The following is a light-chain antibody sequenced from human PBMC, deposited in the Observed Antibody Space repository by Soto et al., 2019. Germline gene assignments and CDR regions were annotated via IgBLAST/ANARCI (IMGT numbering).Light chain of an antibody. V-gene: IGKV1-39*01. CDR2: AAS. CDR3: QQTFSAPVT. CDR1: QSISSN. Sequence: DIQMTQSPSSLSASVGDRVTITCRASQSISSNLNWYQQKPGEAPKILIHAASTLQSGVPSRFSGRGSGPDFSLTISSLTPEDFATYYCQQTFSAPVTFGQGTRLEIK. J-gene: IGKJ2*01.